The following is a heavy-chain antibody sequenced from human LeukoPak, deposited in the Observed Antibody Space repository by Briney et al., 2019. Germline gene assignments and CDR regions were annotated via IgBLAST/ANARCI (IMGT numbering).Heavy chain of an antibody. Sequence: SETLSLTCSVSGGSITSSSYYWGWIRQPPGKGLEWIGYIYYSGSTNYNPSLKSRVTISVDTSKNQFSLKLSSVTAADTAVYYCARDLAAAAPSDAFDIWGQGTMVTVSS. V-gene: IGHV4-61*01. CDR3: ARDLAAAAPSDAFDI. CDR2: IYYSGST. CDR1: GGSITSSSYY. J-gene: IGHJ3*02. D-gene: IGHD6-13*01.